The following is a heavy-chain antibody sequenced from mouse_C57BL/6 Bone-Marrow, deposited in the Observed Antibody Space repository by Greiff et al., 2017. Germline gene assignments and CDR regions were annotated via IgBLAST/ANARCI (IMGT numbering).Heavy chain of an antibody. CDR3: ARHSSGYAMDY. Sequence: EVKVVESGGGLVQPGGSLKLSCAASGFTFSDYGMAWVRQAPRKGPEWVAFLSNLAYSIYYADTVTGRFTISRENAKNTLYLEMSSLRSEDTAMYYCARHSSGYAMDYWGQGTSVTVSS. CDR1: GFTFSDYG. D-gene: IGHD3-2*02. J-gene: IGHJ4*01. V-gene: IGHV5-15*01. CDR2: LSNLAYSI.